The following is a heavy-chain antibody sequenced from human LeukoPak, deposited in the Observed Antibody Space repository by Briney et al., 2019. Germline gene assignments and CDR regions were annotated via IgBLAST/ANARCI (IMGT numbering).Heavy chain of an antibody. CDR1: GGSFSGYY. J-gene: IGHJ6*03. Sequence: SETLSLTCAVYGGSFSGYYWSWIRQPPGKGLEWIGEINHSGSTNYNPSLKSRVTISVDTSKNQFSLKLSSVTAADRAVYYCARRGYCSGGSCQLHYYYYMDVWGKGTTVTISS. CDR2: INHSGST. V-gene: IGHV4-34*01. CDR3: ARRGYCSGGSCQLHYYYYMDV. D-gene: IGHD2-15*01.